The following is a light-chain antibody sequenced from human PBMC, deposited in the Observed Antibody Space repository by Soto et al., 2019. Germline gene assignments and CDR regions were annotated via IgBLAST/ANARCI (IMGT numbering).Light chain of an antibody. V-gene: IGKV3-15*01. J-gene: IGKJ1*01. Sequence: EIVMTRSPATLSVSPGERATLSCRASQSVSNNLAWYQQKPGQAPRLLISGASTRATGIPARFSGSGSGTEFTLTISSLQSEDFAVYYCQQYNNWPPWTFGQGTKVEIK. CDR3: QQYNNWPPWT. CDR2: GAS. CDR1: QSVSNN.